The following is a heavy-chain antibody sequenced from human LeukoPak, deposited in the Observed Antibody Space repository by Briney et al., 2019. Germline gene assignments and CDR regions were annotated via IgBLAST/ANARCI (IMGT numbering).Heavy chain of an antibody. Sequence: GGSLRLSCAASGFTFSSYAMSWVRQAPGEGLEWVSAISGSGGSTYYADSVKGRFTISRDNSKNTLYLQMNSLRAEDTAVYYCAKPLLAVAPAAIVHYYYGMDVWGQGTTVTVSS. D-gene: IGHD2-2*02. J-gene: IGHJ6*02. V-gene: IGHV3-23*01. CDR2: ISGSGGST. CDR1: GFTFSSYA. CDR3: AKPLLAVAPAAIVHYYYGMDV.